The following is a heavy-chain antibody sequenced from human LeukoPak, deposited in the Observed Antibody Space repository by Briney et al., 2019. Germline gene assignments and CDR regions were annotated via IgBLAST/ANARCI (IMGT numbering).Heavy chain of an antibody. D-gene: IGHD4-17*01. Sequence: GGSLRLSCAASGFTVRSNYMSWVRQAPGKGLEWVSLIFNDGSTYYADSVKARFTISRDNSMDTLYLQMHSLRVEDTAVYYCARDPGGDNAYWGQGTLVTVSS. V-gene: IGHV3-66*01. CDR1: GFTVRSNY. CDR3: ARDPGGDNAY. CDR2: IFNDGST. J-gene: IGHJ4*02.